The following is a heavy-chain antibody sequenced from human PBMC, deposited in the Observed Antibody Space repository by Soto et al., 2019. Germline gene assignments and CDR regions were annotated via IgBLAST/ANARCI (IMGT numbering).Heavy chain of an antibody. V-gene: IGHV5-51*01. CDR1: GYSFTSYW. J-gene: IGHJ4*02. D-gene: IGHD1-26*01. Sequence: RESLKLSCKCSGYSFTSYWIAWVRQMPGKGLEWMGIIYPGDSDTRYSPSFQGQVTISADKSISTAYLQWSSLKASDTAMYYCATHRYSGSPSLDYWGQGTLVTVSS. CDR2: IYPGDSDT. CDR3: ATHRYSGSPSLDY.